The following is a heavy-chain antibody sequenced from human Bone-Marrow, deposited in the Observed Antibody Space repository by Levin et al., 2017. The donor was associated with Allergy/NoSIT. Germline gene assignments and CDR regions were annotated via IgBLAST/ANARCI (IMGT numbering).Heavy chain of an antibody. CDR2: VNPKTGGT. CDR1: GYIFTDYY. CDR3: DILTHYYDSSGPHSFDV. D-gene: IGHD3-22*01. V-gene: IGHV1-2*02. J-gene: IGHJ3*01. Sequence: GESLKISCEASGYIFTDYYIHWVRQAPGQGLEWMGWVNPKTGGTHYIQKFEGMVTMTRDASLSKASIELSRLTSDDTAVYFCDILTHYYDSSGPHSFDVWGQGTIVTVTS.